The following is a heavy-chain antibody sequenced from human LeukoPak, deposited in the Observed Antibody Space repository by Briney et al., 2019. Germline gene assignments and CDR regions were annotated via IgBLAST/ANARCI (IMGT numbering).Heavy chain of an antibody. CDR1: GFTFSSYA. D-gene: IGHD1-26*01. CDR3: AKWWELPPYYFDY. V-gene: IGHV3-23*01. Sequence: GGSLRLSCTASGFTFSSYAMSWVRQAPGQGLEWVSAISGSGGSTYYADSVQGRFTISRDNSKNTLYLQMNSLRAEDTAVYYCAKWWELPPYYFDYWGQGTLVTVSS. CDR2: ISGSGGST. J-gene: IGHJ4*02.